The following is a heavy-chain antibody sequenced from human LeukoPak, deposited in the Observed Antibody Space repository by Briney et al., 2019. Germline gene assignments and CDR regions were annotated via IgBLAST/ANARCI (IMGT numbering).Heavy chain of an antibody. CDR1: GFAFSSYA. D-gene: IGHD5-12*01. V-gene: IGHV3-23*01. CDR2: GSGSGGST. CDR3: AKDLDIVATITGN. J-gene: IGHJ4*02. Sequence: GGSLRLSCAASGFAFSSYAMSWVRQAPGKGREWVSGGSGSGGSTYYADSVKGRFTISRDNSKNTLYLQMNSLRGEHTAVYYCAKDLDIVATITGNWGQGTLVTVSS.